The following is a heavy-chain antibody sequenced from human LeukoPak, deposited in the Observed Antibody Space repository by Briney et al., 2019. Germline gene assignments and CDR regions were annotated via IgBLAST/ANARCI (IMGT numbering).Heavy chain of an antibody. D-gene: IGHD5-24*01. CDR3: ARAGDGYNYWFDP. CDR2: INPNSGGT. CDR1: GYTFTGYY. V-gene: IGHV1-2*02. Sequence: ASVKVSCKASGYTFTGYYMHWVRQAPGQGLEWMGWINPNSGGTNYAQKFQGRVTMTRDTSISTAYMELSRLRSDDTAVYYCARAGDGYNYWFDPWGQGTLVTVSS. J-gene: IGHJ5*02.